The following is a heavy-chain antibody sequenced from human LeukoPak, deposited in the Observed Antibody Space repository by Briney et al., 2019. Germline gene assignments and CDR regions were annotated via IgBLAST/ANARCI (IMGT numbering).Heavy chain of an antibody. J-gene: IGHJ6*03. CDR2: ISAYNGNT. CDR1: GYTFTSYG. CDR3: ARVLAYYDILTGYYSYAYYMDV. D-gene: IGHD3-9*01. V-gene: IGHV1-18*01. Sequence: ASVKVSCKASGYTFTSYGISWVRQAPGQGLEWMGWISAYNGNTNYAQKLQGRVTMTTDTSTSTAYMELRSLRSDDTAVYYCARVLAYYDILTGYYSYAYYMDVWGKGTTVTVSS.